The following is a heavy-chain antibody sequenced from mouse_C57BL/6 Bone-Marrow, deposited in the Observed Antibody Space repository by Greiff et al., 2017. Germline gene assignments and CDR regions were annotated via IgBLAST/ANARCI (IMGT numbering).Heavy chain of an antibody. J-gene: IGHJ3*01. V-gene: IGHV1-52*01. CDR1: GYTFTSYW. CDR3: ARWDEYDGAWLAY. D-gene: IGHD2-4*01. Sequence: QVQLQQPGAELVRPGSSVKLSCKASGYTFTSYWMHWVKQRPIQGLEWIGNIDPSDSETHYNQKFKDKATLTVDTSSSTAYMQLSSLTSEDSAVYYCARWDEYDGAWLAYGGQGTGVTVTA. CDR2: IDPSDSET.